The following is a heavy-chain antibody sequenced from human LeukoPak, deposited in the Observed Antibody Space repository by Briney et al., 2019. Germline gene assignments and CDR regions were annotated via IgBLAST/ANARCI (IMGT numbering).Heavy chain of an antibody. Sequence: SETLSLTCTVSGGSINNYYWSWIRQPAGKGLEWIGYFYYTGDTYYNPSLKSRVTISVDTSKNQCSLKLSSVTAADTAVYYCASTHYYDSSGYFSAFDIWGQGTMVTVSS. J-gene: IGHJ3*02. CDR3: ASTHYYDSSGYFSAFDI. CDR2: FYYTGDT. CDR1: GGSINNYY. D-gene: IGHD3-22*01. V-gene: IGHV4-59*08.